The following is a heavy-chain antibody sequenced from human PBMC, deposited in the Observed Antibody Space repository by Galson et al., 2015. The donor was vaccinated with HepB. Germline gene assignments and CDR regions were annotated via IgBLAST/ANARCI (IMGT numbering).Heavy chain of an antibody. CDR3: AKAVANFWYFDV. CDR1: RFTFSNYT. Sequence: SLRLSCAASRFTFSNYTMSWVRQAPGKGLEWVSGIAGSSGSTYYVDSVKGRFTISRDNSENSLYLQMDSLRAEDTAVYYCAKAVANFWYFDVWGRGTLVTVSS. V-gene: IGHV3-23*01. D-gene: IGHD2-21*01. CDR2: IAGSSGST. J-gene: IGHJ2*01.